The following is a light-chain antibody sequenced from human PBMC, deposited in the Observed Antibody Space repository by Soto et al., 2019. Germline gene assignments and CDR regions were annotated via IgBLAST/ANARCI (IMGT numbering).Light chain of an antibody. CDR2: DAS. J-gene: IGKJ4*01. CDR1: QSVSSY. CDR3: QQRINWPLLLG. V-gene: IGKV3-11*01. Sequence: EIVLTQSPATLSLSPGERATLSCRASQSVSSYLAWYQQKPGQAPRLLIYDASNRATGIPARFSGSGSGTDFTLTISSLEPEDFAVYYGQQRINWPLLLGFGGGTKVEIK.